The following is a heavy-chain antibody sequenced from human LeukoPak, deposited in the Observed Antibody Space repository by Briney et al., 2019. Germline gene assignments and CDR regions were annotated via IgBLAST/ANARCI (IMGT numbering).Heavy chain of an antibody. CDR3: AKKKGPRGDGDPIDY. D-gene: IGHD4-17*01. CDR1: GGTFSSYA. J-gene: IGHJ4*02. V-gene: IGHV1-69*13. CDR2: IIPIFGTA. Sequence: ASVKVSCKASGGTFSSYAISWVRQAPGQGLEWMGGIIPIFGTANYAQKFQGRVTITADESTSTAYMELSSLRAEDTAVYYCAKKKGPRGDGDPIDYWGQGTLVTVSS.